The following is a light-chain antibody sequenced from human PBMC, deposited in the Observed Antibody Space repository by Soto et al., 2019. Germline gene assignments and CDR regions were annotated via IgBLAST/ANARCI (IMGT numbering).Light chain of an antibody. V-gene: IGLV2-23*02. CDR1: TNDVGNYNL. CDR2: EVS. J-gene: IGLJ2*01. CDR3: CSYAGANTWI. Sequence: QPASVSGSPGQSITISCTGTTNDVGNYNLVSWYQQHPGKAPKLRIFEVSKRPSGVSNRFAGSKSGNTASLTISGLQAEDEADYYCCSYAGANTWIFGGGTKLTVL.